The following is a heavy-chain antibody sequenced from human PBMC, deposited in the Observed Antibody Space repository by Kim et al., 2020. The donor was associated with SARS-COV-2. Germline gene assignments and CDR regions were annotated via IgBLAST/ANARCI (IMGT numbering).Heavy chain of an antibody. J-gene: IGHJ6*02. D-gene: IGHD5-18*01. V-gene: IGHV3-23*01. CDR3: AKSYGEYYYYYGLDV. Sequence: SGKDRFTMTRHNSKNTLYLQMNSLRDEDTAVYYCAKSYGEYYYYYGLDVWGQGTTVSVSS.